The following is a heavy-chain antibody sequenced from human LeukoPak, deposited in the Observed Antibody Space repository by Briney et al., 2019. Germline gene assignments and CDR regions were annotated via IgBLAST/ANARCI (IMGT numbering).Heavy chain of an antibody. D-gene: IGHD6-19*01. J-gene: IGHJ4*02. Sequence: GESLKISCHTSGFIFRTYWIAWVRQMPGKGLEWLGMMYPGDSDVRYSSSFAGQITISVDRATNTTHLQWSSLKASDTGIYFCARRRYSSGPADYWGQGTQVIASS. CDR3: ARRRYSSGPADY. V-gene: IGHV5-51*01. CDR2: MYPGDSDV. CDR1: GFIFRTYW.